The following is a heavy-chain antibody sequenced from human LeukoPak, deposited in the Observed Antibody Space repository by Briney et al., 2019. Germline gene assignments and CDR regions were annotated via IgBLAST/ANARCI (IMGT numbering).Heavy chain of an antibody. D-gene: IGHD3-9*01. V-gene: IGHV3-49*04. J-gene: IGHJ4*02. CDR2: IRSKAYGGTT. CDR1: GFTSGDYA. CDR3: TRDAEHYDILTGTPRYYFDY. Sequence: PGGSLRLSCTASGFTSGDYAMSWVRQAPGKGLEWVGSIRSKAYGGTTEYAASVKGRFTISRDDSKSIAYLQMNSLKTEDTAVYYCTRDAEHYDILTGTPRYYFDYWGQGTLVTVSS.